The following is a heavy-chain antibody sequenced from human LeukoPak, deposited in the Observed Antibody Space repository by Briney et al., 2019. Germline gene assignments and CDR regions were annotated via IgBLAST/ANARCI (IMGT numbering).Heavy chain of an antibody. Sequence: ASVKVSCTASGYTFTTYAMSWVRQAPGQGLEWMGWINTNTGNPTYAQGFTGRFVFSLDTSVSTAYLQISSLKAEDTAVYYCARVRTSSYYHYMDVWGKGTTVTVSS. CDR1: GYTFTTYA. V-gene: IGHV7-4-1*02. CDR2: INTNTGNP. CDR3: ARVRTSSYYHYMDV. J-gene: IGHJ6*03. D-gene: IGHD1-7*01.